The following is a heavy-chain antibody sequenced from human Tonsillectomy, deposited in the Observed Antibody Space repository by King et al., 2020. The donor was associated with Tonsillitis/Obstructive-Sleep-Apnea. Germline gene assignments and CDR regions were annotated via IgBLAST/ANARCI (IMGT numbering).Heavy chain of an antibody. D-gene: IGHD4-23*01. J-gene: IGHJ6*03. CDR2: IYYSGST. CDR3: ARVSDYGGNSWARIVSHYYYYYMDV. V-gene: IGHV4-59*08. Sequence: VQLQESGPGLVKPSETLSLTCTVSDGSISSYYWSWIRQPPGKGLEWIGYIYYSGSTNYNHSLKSRVTISVDTSKNQFSLKLSSVTAADTAVYYCARVSDYGGNSWARIVSHYYYYYMDVWGKGTTVTVSS. CDR1: DGSISSYY.